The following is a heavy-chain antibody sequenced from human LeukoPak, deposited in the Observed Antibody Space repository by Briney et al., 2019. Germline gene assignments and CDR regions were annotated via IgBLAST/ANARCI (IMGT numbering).Heavy chain of an antibody. CDR1: GGSFSSYF. Sequence: SETLSLTCAVYGGSFSSYFWSWMRQPPGKRLEWIGEIHHSGSTNYNPSLKSRVSISVVTSRNQFSLKVNSVTAADTAVYYCARVGPAQCSGSSCYRDVRMDVWGQGTTVTVSS. CDR2: IHHSGST. CDR3: ARVGPAQCSGSSCYRDVRMDV. D-gene: IGHD2-2*02. V-gene: IGHV4-34*01. J-gene: IGHJ6*02.